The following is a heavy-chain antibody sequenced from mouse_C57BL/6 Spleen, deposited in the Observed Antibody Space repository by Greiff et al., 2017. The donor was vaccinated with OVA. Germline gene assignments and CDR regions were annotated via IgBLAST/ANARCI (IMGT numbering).Heavy chain of an antibody. CDR1: GYTFTSYW. Sequence: QLQQPGAELVRPGSSVKLSCKASGYTFTSYWMDWVKQRPGQGLEWIGNIYPSDSETHYNQKFKDKATLTVDKSSSTAYMQLSSLTSEDSAVYYCAREDGYYGYWGQGTTLTVSS. J-gene: IGHJ2*01. D-gene: IGHD2-3*01. CDR2: IYPSDSET. CDR3: AREDGYYGY. V-gene: IGHV1-61*01.